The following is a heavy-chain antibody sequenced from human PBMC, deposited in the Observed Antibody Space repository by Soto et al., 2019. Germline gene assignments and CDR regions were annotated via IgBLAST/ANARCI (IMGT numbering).Heavy chain of an antibody. J-gene: IGHJ5*02. CDR3: AKLVGGVKAIGAPGDWLDP. D-gene: IGHD3-3*01. CDR1: GFMFSGYG. CDR2: ISHDGSEK. V-gene: IGHV3-30*18. Sequence: QVQLVESGGGVVQPGDSLRLSCAASGFMFSGYGMHWIRQAPGKGLEWVAVISHDGSEKYYGDSVKGRCTVSRDNSNNTLFLQIDSLRAEDTAVYYCAKLVGGVKAIGAPGDWLDPWGQVTLFSVSS.